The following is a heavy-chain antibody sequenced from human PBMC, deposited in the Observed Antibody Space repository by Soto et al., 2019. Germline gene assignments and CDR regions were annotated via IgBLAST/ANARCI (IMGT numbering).Heavy chain of an antibody. CDR2: ISNNGAHT. CDR3: ARRGYGSRWPNVYMDV. D-gene: IGHD6-13*01. CDR1: GFTFRNYE. J-gene: IGHJ6*03. V-gene: IGHV3-64*01. Sequence: GGSLRLSCAASGFTFRNYEMHWVRQAPGKGLEYVSGISNNGAHTDYAKSVKGRFTISRDNSENTLYLQMGSLRAEDMALYYCARRGYGSRWPNVYMDVWGKGTTVTVSS.